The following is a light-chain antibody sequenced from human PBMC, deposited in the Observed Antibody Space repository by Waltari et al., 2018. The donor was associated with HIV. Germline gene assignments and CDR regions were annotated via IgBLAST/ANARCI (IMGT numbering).Light chain of an antibody. CDR3: MQALQTPRT. J-gene: IGKJ2*01. CDR1: QSLVHSNGYNY. CDR2: LGY. Sequence: DIVMTQSPLSLPVTPGEPAYISCRSSQSLVHSNGYNYLDWYLQKPGQSPQLLIYLGYSRASGVPDRFSGSGSGTDFTLKISRVEAEDVGVYYCMQALQTPRTFGQGTKLEIK. V-gene: IGKV2-28*01.